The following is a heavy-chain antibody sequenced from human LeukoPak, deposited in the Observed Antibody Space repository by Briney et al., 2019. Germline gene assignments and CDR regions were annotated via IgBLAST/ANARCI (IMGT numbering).Heavy chain of an antibody. CDR1: GFPVSSKY. J-gene: IGHJ4*02. Sequence: GGSLSLSCAASGFPVSSKYMSWVRQPLGKGLEWVSVIYSGGSTYYADSVKGRFTISRDTSKNTLYLQMNSLRAEDTAVYYCARGGIAESFDSWGQGTLVTVSS. CDR3: ARGGIAESFDS. V-gene: IGHV3-66*01. D-gene: IGHD6-13*01. CDR2: IYSGGST.